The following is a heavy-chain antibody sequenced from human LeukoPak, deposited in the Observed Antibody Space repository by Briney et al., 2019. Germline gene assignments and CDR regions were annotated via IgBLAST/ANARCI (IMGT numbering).Heavy chain of an antibody. CDR1: GYTFTSYY. CDR2: INPSGGST. J-gene: IGHJ4*02. CDR3: AREIEYSSGWYYFDY. D-gene: IGHD6-19*01. Sequence: ASVKVPCKASGYTFTSYYMHWVRQAPGQGLEWMGIINPSGGSTSYAQKFQGRVTITRNTSISTAYMELSSLRAEDTAVYYCAREIEYSSGWYYFDYWGQGTLVTVSS. V-gene: IGHV1-46*01.